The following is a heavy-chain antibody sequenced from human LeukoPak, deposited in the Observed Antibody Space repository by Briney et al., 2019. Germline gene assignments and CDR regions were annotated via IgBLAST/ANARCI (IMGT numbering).Heavy chain of an antibody. CDR3: TTERLHGSGWLD. D-gene: IGHD6-19*01. V-gene: IGHV3-15*01. J-gene: IGHJ4*02. CDR2: IKSKTDGGTT. Sequence: GGSLRLSCAASGFTFSNAWMSWVRQAPGKGLEWVGRIKSKTDGGTTDYAAPVKGRFTISRDDSKNTLYLQMNSLKTEDTAVYYCTTERLHGSGWLDWGQGTLVTVSS. CDR1: GFTFSNAW.